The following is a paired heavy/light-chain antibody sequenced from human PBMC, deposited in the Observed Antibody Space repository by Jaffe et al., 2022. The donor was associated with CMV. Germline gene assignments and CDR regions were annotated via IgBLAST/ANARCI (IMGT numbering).Light chain of an antibody. CDR3: SSYAGFNTLA. CDR2: DVS. J-gene: IGLJ3*02. CDR1: RSDIGDYKF. Sequence: QSALTQPPSASGSPGQSVTISCTGTRSDIGDYKFVSWYQQHPGKAPKLMIYDVSKRPSGVPDRFSGSKSDNTASLTVSGLQAEDEADYYCSSYAGFNTLAFGGGTKLTVL. V-gene: IGLV2-8*01.
Heavy chain of an antibody. CDR2: ISSRSRYT. V-gene: IGHV3-11*06. J-gene: IGHJ6*03. D-gene: IGHD2-2*01. Sequence: QVYLVESGGGLVKAGGSLRLSCSASGFTFSDYYMIWVRQAPGKGLEWVSYISSRSRYTNYADSVRGRFTISRDNAKNSLYLQMNSLRAEDTATYYCATSKEYGSALYYYMDVWGKGTTVTVSS. CDR1: GFTFSDYY. CDR3: ATSKEYGSALYYYMDV.